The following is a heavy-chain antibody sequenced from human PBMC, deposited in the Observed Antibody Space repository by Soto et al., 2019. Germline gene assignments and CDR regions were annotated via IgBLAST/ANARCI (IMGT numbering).Heavy chain of an antibody. CDR2: ISSSSSTI. V-gene: IGHV3-48*01. Sequence: GGSLRLSCAASGFTFSSYSMNWVRQAPGKGLEWVSYISSSSSTIDYADSVTGRFTISRDNSKNSLYLQMNSLRAEDTAVYYCAMLVPAAMPAGFDYWGQGTLVTVSS. D-gene: IGHD2-2*01. J-gene: IGHJ4*02. CDR1: GFTFSSYS. CDR3: AMLVPAAMPAGFDY.